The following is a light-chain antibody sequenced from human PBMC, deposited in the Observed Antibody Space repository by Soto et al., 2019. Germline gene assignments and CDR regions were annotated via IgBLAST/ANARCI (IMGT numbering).Light chain of an antibody. Sequence: EIVLTQSPGSLSLSPGERATLSCRASLSVSNNYLAWYKQKPGQAPRLLIFGASSRATGIPDRFSGSGSGTDFTLTISRLEPEDFAVYYCQQYGSSYWTFGQGTKVDIK. J-gene: IGKJ1*01. V-gene: IGKV3-20*01. CDR3: QQYGSSYWT. CDR2: GAS. CDR1: LSVSNNY.